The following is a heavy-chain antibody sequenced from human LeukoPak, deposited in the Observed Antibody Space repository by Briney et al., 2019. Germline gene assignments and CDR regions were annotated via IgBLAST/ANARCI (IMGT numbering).Heavy chain of an antibody. V-gene: IGHV3-7*01. CDR1: GFTFSDYW. CDR3: ARPTTVGSLFDY. CDR2: VKQGGSEK. D-gene: IGHD4-17*01. J-gene: IGHJ4*02. Sequence: PGGSLRLSCAASGFTFSDYWMSWVRQAPGKGLEWVANVKQGGSEKFYVDSVKGRFTISRDNAKNSLYLQMNSLRVEDTAVYYCARPTTVGSLFDYWGQGTLVTVSS.